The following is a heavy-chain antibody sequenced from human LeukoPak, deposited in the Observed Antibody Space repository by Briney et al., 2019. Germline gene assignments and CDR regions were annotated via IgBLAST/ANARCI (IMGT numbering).Heavy chain of an antibody. J-gene: IGHJ4*02. Sequence: ASVKVSCKASGYTFTSYDVNWVRQATGQGLEWMGWMNPNSGNTGYAQKFQGRVTMTRNTSISTAYMELSSLRSEDTAVYYCARGLGYSSGWYEGFDYWGQGTLVTVSS. CDR3: ARGLGYSSGWYEGFDY. V-gene: IGHV1-8*01. CDR1: GYTFTSYD. D-gene: IGHD6-19*01. CDR2: MNPNSGNT.